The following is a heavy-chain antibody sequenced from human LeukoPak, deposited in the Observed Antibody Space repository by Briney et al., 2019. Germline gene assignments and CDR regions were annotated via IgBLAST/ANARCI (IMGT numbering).Heavy chain of an antibody. J-gene: IGHJ3*02. D-gene: IGHD3-22*01. Sequence: ASVKVSCKASGGTFSSYAISWVRQAPGQGLEWMGWINPNSGGTNYAQKFQGRVTMTRDTSISTAYMELSRLRSDDTAVYYCARTTMIVVVIDVAFDIWGQGTMVTVSS. V-gene: IGHV1-2*02. CDR2: INPNSGGT. CDR3: ARTTMIVVVIDVAFDI. CDR1: GGTFSSYA.